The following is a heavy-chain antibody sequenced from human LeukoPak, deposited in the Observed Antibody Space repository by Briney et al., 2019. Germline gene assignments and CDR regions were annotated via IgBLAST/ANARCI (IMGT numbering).Heavy chain of an antibody. CDR2: IYYSGST. CDR3: ARIGELLII. D-gene: IGHD1-26*01. CDR1: GGSISSSRYY. Sequence: SETLSLTCTVSGGSISSSRYYWGWIRQPPGKGLEWIGSIYYSGSTYYNPSLKSRVTISVDTSKNQFSLKLSSVTAADTAVYYCARIGELLIIWGQGTLVTVSS. V-gene: IGHV4-39*01. J-gene: IGHJ4*02.